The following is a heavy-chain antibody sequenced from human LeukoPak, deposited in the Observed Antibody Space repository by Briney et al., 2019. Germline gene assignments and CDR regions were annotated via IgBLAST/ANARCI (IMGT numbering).Heavy chain of an antibody. V-gene: IGHV4-39*07. Sequence: PSETLSLTCTVSGGSISSSSYYWGWIRQPPGKGLEWIGSIYYSGSTYYNPSLKSRVTISVDTSKNQFSLKLSSVTAADTAVYYCARDRVDTAMVFDYWGQGTLVTVSS. D-gene: IGHD5-18*01. CDR3: ARDRVDTAMVFDY. CDR1: GGSISSSSYY. CDR2: IYYSGST. J-gene: IGHJ4*02.